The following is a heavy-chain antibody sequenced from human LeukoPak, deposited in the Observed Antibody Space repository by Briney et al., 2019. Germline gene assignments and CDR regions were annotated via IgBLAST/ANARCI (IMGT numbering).Heavy chain of an antibody. CDR3: AKGPLTRFDY. Sequence: GGSLRLSCAASGFTFSYSAMSWVRQAPGNWLEWVSGISSDGGAFYADSVKGRFTISRDNSKNTLYLQVNSLRAEDTAVYYCAKGPLTRFDYWGQGTLVTVSS. J-gene: IGHJ4*02. CDR1: GFTFSYSA. V-gene: IGHV3-23*01. CDR2: ISSDGGA. D-gene: IGHD4/OR15-4a*01.